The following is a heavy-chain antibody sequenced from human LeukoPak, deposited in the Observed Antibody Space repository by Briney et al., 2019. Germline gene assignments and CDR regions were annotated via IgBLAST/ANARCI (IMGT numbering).Heavy chain of an antibody. D-gene: IGHD3-22*01. CDR1: GFNVSNNY. J-gene: IGHJ3*02. CDR3: ARLYDRSSYGVFDI. V-gene: IGHV3-66*02. Sequence: PGGPLRLSCAASGFNVSNNYMGWVRQAPGKGLEWVSVVYGDGSTYYPDSVKGRFTLSSDSSQNTLYLQLDSLRAEDTAVYYCARLYDRSSYGVFDIWGQGTMVTVSS. CDR2: VYGDGST.